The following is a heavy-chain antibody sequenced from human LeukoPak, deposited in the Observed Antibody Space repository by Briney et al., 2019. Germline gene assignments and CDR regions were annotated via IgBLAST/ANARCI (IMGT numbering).Heavy chain of an antibody. D-gene: IGHD7-27*01. CDR2: ISSSSSYT. CDR3: ARGRNRLGVLYYFDY. CDR1: GFTFSDYY. V-gene: IGHV3-11*05. Sequence: GGSLRLSCAASGFTFSDYYMSWIRQAPGKGLEWVSYISSSSSYTNYADSVKGRFTISRDNAKNSLYLQMNSLRAEDTAVYFCARGRNRLGVLYYFDYWGQGTLVTVSS. J-gene: IGHJ4*02.